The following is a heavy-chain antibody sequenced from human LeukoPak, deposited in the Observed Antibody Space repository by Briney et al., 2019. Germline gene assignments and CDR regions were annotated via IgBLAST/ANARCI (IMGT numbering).Heavy chain of an antibody. CDR3: ARVLFRGDYTSPYYYYMDV. V-gene: IGHV3-21*01. CDR1: GFTFSSYS. Sequence: GGSLRPSCAASGFTFSSYSMNWVRQAPGKGLEWVSSISSSSSYIYYADSVKGRFTISRDNAKNSLYLQMNSLRAEDTAVYYCARVLFRGDYTSPYYYYMDVWGKGTTVTVSS. J-gene: IGHJ6*03. D-gene: IGHD4-17*01. CDR2: ISSSSSYI.